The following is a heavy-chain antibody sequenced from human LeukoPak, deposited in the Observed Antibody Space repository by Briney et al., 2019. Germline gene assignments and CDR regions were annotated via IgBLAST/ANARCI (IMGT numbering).Heavy chain of an antibody. D-gene: IGHD2-2*01. J-gene: IGHJ6*03. Sequence: PGGSLRLSCAASGFTFSSYSMNWVRQAPGKGLEWVSSISSSSSYIYYADSVKGRFTISRDNAKNSLYLQMNSPRAEDTAVYYCARGARVPANQKRPSYYYYYMDVWGKGTTVTVSS. CDR2: ISSSSSYI. CDR1: GFTFSSYS. V-gene: IGHV3-21*01. CDR3: ARGARVPANQKRPSYYYYYMDV.